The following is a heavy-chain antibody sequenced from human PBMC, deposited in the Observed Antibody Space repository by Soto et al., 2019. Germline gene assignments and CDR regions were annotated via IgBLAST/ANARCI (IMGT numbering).Heavy chain of an antibody. CDR3: AATIIAAVGTGYYYGMDV. D-gene: IGHD6-13*01. CDR1: GYTFTSYG. Sequence: ASVKVSCKASGYTFTSYGISWVRQAPGQGLEWIGWIVVGSGDTNYAQKFQKRVTITRDMSTSTAYIELSSLRSEDTAVYYCAATIIAAVGTGYYYGMDVWGQGTTVTVSS. CDR2: IVVGSGDT. V-gene: IGHV1-58*02. J-gene: IGHJ6*02.